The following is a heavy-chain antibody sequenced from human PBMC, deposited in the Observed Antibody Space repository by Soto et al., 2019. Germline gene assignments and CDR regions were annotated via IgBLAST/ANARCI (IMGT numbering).Heavy chain of an antibody. V-gene: IGHV1-46*01. CDR1: GYTFTSYY. CDR3: ARGSGSFFPYFNY. Sequence: ASVKVSCKASGYTFTSYYMHWVRQAPGQGLEWMGIINPSGGSTSYAQKFQGRVTMTRDTSANTASLELISLRSEDTAVYYCARGSGSFFPYFNYWSQGTLVTVSS. CDR2: INPSGGST. J-gene: IGHJ4*02. D-gene: IGHD1-26*01.